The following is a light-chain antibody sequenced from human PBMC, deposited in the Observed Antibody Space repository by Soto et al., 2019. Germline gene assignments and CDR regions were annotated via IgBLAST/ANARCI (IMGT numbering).Light chain of an antibody. CDR2: DNN. Sequence: QSVLTQPPSVSAAPGQTVTISCSGSHSNIGNNFVSWYQHLTGTAPKLLIYDNNKRPSGIPDRFSGSKSGTSATLGITGLQTGDEAEYYCGTWDYSLTAVVFGGGTKVTVL. V-gene: IGLV1-51*01. J-gene: IGLJ2*01. CDR3: GTWDYSLTAVV. CDR1: HSNIGNNF.